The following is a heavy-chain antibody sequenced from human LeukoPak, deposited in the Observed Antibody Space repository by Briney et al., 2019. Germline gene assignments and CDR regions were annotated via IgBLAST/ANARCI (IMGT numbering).Heavy chain of an antibody. CDR2: INPNSGDT. D-gene: IGHD4-17*01. V-gene: IGHV1-2*02. J-gene: IGHJ4*02. CDR3: AIVGEALDY. CDR1: GHTFTGYN. Sequence: ASVKVSCKASGHTFTGYNMHWVRQVPGQGLEWMGWINPNSGDTNYAQNFQGRVTMTRDTSISTAYMELNRLRSDDTAVYYCAIVGEALDYWGQGTLVTVSS.